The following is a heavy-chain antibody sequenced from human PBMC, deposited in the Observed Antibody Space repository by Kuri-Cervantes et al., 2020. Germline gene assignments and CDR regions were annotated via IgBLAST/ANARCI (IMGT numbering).Heavy chain of an antibody. V-gene: IGHV3-11*04. J-gene: IGHJ4*02. CDR2: ISDSGDTI. CDR1: GFTVSSNY. Sequence: LSLTCAASGFTVSSNYMSWIRQAPGKGLEWISYISDSGDTIYSADSLKGRFTISRDNAKNSLYLQMNRLRADDTAVYYCVKDNPLDYWGPGTLVTVSS. CDR3: VKDNPLDY.